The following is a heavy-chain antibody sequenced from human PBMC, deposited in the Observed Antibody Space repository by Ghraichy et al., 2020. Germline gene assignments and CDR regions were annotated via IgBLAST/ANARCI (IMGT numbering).Heavy chain of an antibody. V-gene: IGHV4-59*01. D-gene: IGHD5-12*01. CDR2: VYYTGST. J-gene: IGHJ3*02. Sequence: SETLSLTCSVSGGSISTYYWSWIRQSPGKGLEWIGYVYYTGSTSYNPSLKSPVTISVDTSRNQFSLELSSVTPADTAVYYCARVEYSGYDFRGAFDIWGEETVVTVSS. CDR1: GGSISTYY. CDR3: ARVEYSGYDFRGAFDI.